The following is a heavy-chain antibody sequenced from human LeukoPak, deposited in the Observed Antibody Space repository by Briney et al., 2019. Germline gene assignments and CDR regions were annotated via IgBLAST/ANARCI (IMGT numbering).Heavy chain of an antibody. CDR2: ISYDGNNE. D-gene: IGHD6-19*01. J-gene: IGHJ4*02. CDR3: AKDRSTGWYAGFDC. V-gene: IGHV3-30*18. Sequence: PGGSLRLSCAASGFTFSSYGIHWARQAPGKGLEWVAVISYDGNNEYYADSVKGRFTISRDNSKSTVYLQMNSLRGEDTAVYYCAKDRSTGWYAGFDCWGQGTLVTVSS. CDR1: GFTFSSYG.